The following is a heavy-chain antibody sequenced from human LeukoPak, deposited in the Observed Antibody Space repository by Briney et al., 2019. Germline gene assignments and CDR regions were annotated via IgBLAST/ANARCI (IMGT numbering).Heavy chain of an antibody. CDR1: GGSISSYY. J-gene: IGHJ4*02. D-gene: IGHD6-13*01. CDR2: IYTSGST. V-gene: IGHV4-4*09. CDR3: ASERAAAGTIDY. Sequence: PSETLSLTCTVSGGSISSYYWSWIRQPPGKGLEWIGYIYTSGSTNYNPSLKSRVTISVDTSKNQFSLKLSSVTAADTAVYYCASERAAAGTIDYWGQGTLVTVSS.